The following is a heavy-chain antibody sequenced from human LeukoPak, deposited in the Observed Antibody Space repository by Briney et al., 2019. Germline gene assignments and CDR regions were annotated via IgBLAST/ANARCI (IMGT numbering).Heavy chain of an antibody. CDR3: ARVYQGVSLFDGIDY. J-gene: IGHJ4*02. Sequence: GGSLRLSCAASGFSFSDSYMTWVRQAPGKGLEWLSYISGNSGDINYADSVKGRFTISRDNAKKSLYLQMNSLRAEDTAVYYCARVYQGVSLFDGIDYWGQGTLVTVSS. D-gene: IGHD3-10*01. CDR1: GFSFSDSY. V-gene: IGHV3-11*06. CDR2: ISGNSGDI.